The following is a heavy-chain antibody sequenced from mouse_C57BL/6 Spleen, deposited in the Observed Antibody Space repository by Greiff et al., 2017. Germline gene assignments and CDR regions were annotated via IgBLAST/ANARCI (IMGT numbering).Heavy chain of an antibody. J-gene: IGHJ1*03. V-gene: IGHV5-17*01. CDR1: GFTFSDYG. Sequence: EVKLVESGGGLVKPGGSLKLSCAASGFTFSDYGMHWVRQAPEKGLEWVAYISSGSSTIYYADTVKGRFTISRDNAKNTLFLQMTSLRSEDTAMYYCARDDGYFYWCFDVWGTGTTVTVSS. D-gene: IGHD2-3*01. CDR3: ARDDGYFYWCFDV. CDR2: ISSGSSTI.